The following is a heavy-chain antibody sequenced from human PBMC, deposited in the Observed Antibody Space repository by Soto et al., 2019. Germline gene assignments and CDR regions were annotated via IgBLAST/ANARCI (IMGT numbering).Heavy chain of an antibody. Sequence: ASVKVSCKASGYMFVTYGINWVRQAPGQGLEWMGWISAYNGNTKYAQNLQGRVTMTTDASTSTAYMEMRSLRSDDTAVYYCARDLDGSGSYYTDYWGPGTLVTV. J-gene: IGHJ4*02. CDR1: GYMFVTYG. CDR2: ISAYNGNT. CDR3: ARDLDGSGSYYTDY. V-gene: IGHV1-18*01. D-gene: IGHD3-10*01.